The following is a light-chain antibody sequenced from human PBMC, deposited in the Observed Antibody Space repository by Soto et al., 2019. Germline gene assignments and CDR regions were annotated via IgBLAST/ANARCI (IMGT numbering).Light chain of an antibody. V-gene: IGKV1-9*01. CDR3: QQLNSYPIT. CDR2: AAS. Sequence: DIQLTQSPSFLSASVGDRVTITCRASQGISSYLAWYQQKPGKAPKLLIYAASTLQRGVPSRFSGSGSGTEFALTISSLQPEDFETYYCQQLNSYPITFGQGTRLEIK. J-gene: IGKJ5*01. CDR1: QGISSY.